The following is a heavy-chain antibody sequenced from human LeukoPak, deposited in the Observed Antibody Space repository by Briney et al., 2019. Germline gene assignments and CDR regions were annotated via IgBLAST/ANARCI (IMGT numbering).Heavy chain of an antibody. CDR1: GGSTSSYY. CDR3: ATDIKRGDGYNYDS. Sequence: PSETLSLTCTVSGGSTSSYYWSWIRQPPGKGLEWIGYIYYSGSTNYNPSRKSRVTISVDTSKNQFSLKLTSVTAADTAVYYCATDIKRGDGYNYDSWGQGTLVTISS. J-gene: IGHJ5*01. CDR2: IYYSGST. D-gene: IGHD5-24*01. V-gene: IGHV4-59*01.